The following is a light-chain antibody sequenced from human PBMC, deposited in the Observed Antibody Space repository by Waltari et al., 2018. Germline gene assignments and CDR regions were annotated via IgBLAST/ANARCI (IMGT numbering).Light chain of an antibody. J-gene: IGLJ2*01. V-gene: IGLV1-40*01. CDR1: TSNIGARFD. CDR3: QSYDHTLSASV. CDR2: DTT. Sequence: QRVTISCTGSTSNIGARFDVHWYQQLPGTAPKLLIYDTTNRPSGVPDRLSGSRSGTSASLAISGLQPEDEADYYCQSYDHTLSASVFGGGTKLTVL.